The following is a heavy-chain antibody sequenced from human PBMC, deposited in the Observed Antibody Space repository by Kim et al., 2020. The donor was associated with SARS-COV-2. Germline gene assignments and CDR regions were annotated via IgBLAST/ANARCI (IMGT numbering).Heavy chain of an antibody. V-gene: IGHV5-51*01. J-gene: IGHJ4*02. CDR3: ARQTSPNDFWSGYSAAFYFDD. CDR2: IYPGDSDT. D-gene: IGHD3-3*01. CDR1: GYSFTSYW. Sequence: GESLKISCKGSGYSFTSYWIGWVRQMPGKGLEWMGIIYPGDSDTRYSPSFQGQVTISADKSISTAYLQWSSLKASDTAMYYCARQTSPNDFWSGYSAAFYFDDWGKGTLVTVSS.